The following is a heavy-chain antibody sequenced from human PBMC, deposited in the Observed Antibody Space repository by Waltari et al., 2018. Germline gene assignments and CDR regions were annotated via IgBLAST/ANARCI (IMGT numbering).Heavy chain of an antibody. CDR2: IYYRGST. D-gene: IGHD6-19*01. J-gene: IGHJ4*02. CDR1: GGSISSSSYY. V-gene: IGHV4-39*01. CDR3: ARLTSLAGGWYVFNY. Sequence: QLQLQESGPGLVKPSETLSLTCTVSGGSISSSSYYWGWIRQPPGKGLEWIGSIYYRGSTDDNPSRKSRVTIPVDTSKTHFSLKLSSVTAADTAVYYCARLTSLAGGWYVFNYWGQGTLVTVSS.